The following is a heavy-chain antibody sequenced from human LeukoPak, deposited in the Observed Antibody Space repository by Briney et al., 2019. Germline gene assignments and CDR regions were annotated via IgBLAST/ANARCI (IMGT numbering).Heavy chain of an antibody. V-gene: IGHV4-61*02. CDR1: GGSISSGSYY. CDR3: ARDKGTSYLSSFDY. CDR2: IHSSGIT. J-gene: IGHJ4*02. Sequence: SETLSLTCTVSGGSISSGSYYWSWIRQPAGKGLEWIGRIHSSGITNYNPSLKSRVTMSIDTSKNQFSLKVTSVIAADTAVYYCARDKGTSYLSSFDYWGQGTLVTVSS. D-gene: IGHD6-6*01.